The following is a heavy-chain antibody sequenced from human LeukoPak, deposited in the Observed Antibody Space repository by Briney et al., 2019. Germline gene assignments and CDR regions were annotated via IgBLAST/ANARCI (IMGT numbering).Heavy chain of an antibody. CDR1: GGSFSGYY. J-gene: IGHJ6*03. V-gene: IGHV4-34*01. CDR3: ARAPYDFWSGKPYYMDV. Sequence: SETLSLTCAVYGGSFSGYYWSWICQPPGKGLEWIGEINHSGSTNYNPSLESRVTISVDTSKNQFSLKLSSVTAADTAVYYCARAPYDFWSGKPYYMDVWGKGTTVTVSS. D-gene: IGHD3-3*01. CDR2: INHSGST.